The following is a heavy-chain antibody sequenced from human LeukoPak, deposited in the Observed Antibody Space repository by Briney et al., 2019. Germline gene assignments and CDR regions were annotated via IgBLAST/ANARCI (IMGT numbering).Heavy chain of an antibody. Sequence: GASVKVSCKASGYTFTSYDINWVRQAPGQGLEWMGWMNPNSGNTGYAQKFQGRVTMTRNTSISTAYMELSSLRSEDTAVYYCARATGDLRPIQLWLHYYYMDVWGKGTTVTVSS. J-gene: IGHJ6*03. CDR1: GYTFTSYD. V-gene: IGHV1-8*01. CDR2: MNPNSGNT. CDR3: ARATGDLRPIQLWLHYYYMDV. D-gene: IGHD5-18*01.